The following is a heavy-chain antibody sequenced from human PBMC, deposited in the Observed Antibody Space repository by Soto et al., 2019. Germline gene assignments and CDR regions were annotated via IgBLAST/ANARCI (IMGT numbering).Heavy chain of an antibody. Sequence: QVQLVQSGAEVTKPGASVKVSCKASGYTFTHYYMHWVRQAPGQGLEWMGMINPSGGSTSYAQNFQDTRTMTRDTSSRRVYMELSSLRSEDTAVYYCARPPFPGCINGVCYPCDHWGQGTLVTVSS. V-gene: IGHV1-46*01. CDR3: ARPPFPGCINGVCYPCDH. CDR1: GYTFTHYY. CDR2: INPSGGST. J-gene: IGHJ4*02. D-gene: IGHD2-8*01.